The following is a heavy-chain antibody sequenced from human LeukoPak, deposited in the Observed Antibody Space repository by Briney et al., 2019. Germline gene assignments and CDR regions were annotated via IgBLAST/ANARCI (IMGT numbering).Heavy chain of an antibody. D-gene: IGHD6-6*01. CDR2: IYYSGST. Sequence: PSETLSLTCTVSGGSISNYYWSWIRQPPGKGLEWIGYIYYSGSTNYNPSLKSRVTISVDTSKDQFSLRLNPVTAADTAVYYCAREEYSNSLVDYWGQGTLVTVSS. V-gene: IGHV4-59*01. CDR1: GGSISNYY. CDR3: AREEYSNSLVDY. J-gene: IGHJ4*02.